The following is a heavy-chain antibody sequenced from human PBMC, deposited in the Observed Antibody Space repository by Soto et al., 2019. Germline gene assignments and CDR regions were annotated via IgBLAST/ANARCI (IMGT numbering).Heavy chain of an antibody. D-gene: IGHD2-2*02. Sequence: EVQLVESGGGLVQPGGSLKLSCAASGFIFSGSAIHWVRQASGKGLEWVGRIRSRANNFATSSAASVKGRFTFSRDDSKNTAYLQINTLKPEDPAVYYCARGQGAAIGDYHYHGMDVWGQGTTVTVSS. CDR1: GFIFSGSA. J-gene: IGHJ6*02. CDR3: ARGQGAAIGDYHYHGMDV. V-gene: IGHV3-73*02. CDR2: IRSRANNFAT.